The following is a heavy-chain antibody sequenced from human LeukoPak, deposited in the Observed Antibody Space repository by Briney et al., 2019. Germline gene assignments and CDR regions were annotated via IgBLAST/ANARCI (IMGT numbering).Heavy chain of an antibody. CDR3: AIDRHRLLAVRGPNWFDP. V-gene: IGHV3-21*01. Sequence: KAGGSLRLSCAASGFTFSSYSMNWVRQAPGKGLEWVSSISSSSSYIYYADSVKGRFTISRDNAKNTLYLQMNSLRAEDTAVYYCAIDRHRLLAVRGPNWFDPWGQGTLVTVSS. D-gene: IGHD6-6*01. J-gene: IGHJ5*02. CDR2: ISSSSSYI. CDR1: GFTFSSYS.